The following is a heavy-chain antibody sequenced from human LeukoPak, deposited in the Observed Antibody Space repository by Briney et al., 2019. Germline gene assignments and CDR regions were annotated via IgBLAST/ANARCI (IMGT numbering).Heavy chain of an antibody. CDR2: IIPIFGTA. CDR1: GGTFSSYA. D-gene: IGHD3-16*02. V-gene: IGHV1-69*06. CDR3: ASSIMITFGGVIAGPFFDY. Sequence: ASVKVSCKASGGTFSSYAVSWVRQAPGQGLEWMGSIIPIFGTANYAQKFQGRVTITADKSTSTAYMELSSLRSEDTAVYYCASSIMITFGGVIAGPFFDYWGQGTLVTVSS. J-gene: IGHJ4*02.